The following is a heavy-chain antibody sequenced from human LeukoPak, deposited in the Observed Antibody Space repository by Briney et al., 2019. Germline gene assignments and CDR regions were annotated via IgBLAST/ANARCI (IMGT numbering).Heavy chain of an antibody. Sequence: SETLSLTCAVYGGSFSGYYWSWIRQPPGKGLEWIWEINHSGSTNYNPSLKGRVTRSVDTSKNQFSLKLSSVTAADTAVYYCAMRVVGYCSSTSCYPFDYWGQGTLVTVSS. CDR3: AMRVVGYCSSTSCYPFDY. V-gene: IGHV4-34*01. J-gene: IGHJ4*02. CDR1: GGSFSGYY. D-gene: IGHD2-2*01. CDR2: INHSGST.